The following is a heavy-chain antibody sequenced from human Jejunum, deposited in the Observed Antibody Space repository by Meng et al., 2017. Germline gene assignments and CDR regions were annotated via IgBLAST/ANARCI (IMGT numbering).Heavy chain of an antibody. CDR1: GGSFSSYY. V-gene: IGHV4-34*01. J-gene: IGHJ5*02. CDR2: ISHSGDT. CDR3: AKNNWFDP. Sequence: QLKLERGGAGLLKPSETLSLTCVVSGGSFSSYYWGWISQPPGKGLEWIGEISHSGDTKYNPSLMSRVTISADTSKNQFSLKLTSVTAADTAVYYCAKNNWFDPWGQGTLVTVSS.